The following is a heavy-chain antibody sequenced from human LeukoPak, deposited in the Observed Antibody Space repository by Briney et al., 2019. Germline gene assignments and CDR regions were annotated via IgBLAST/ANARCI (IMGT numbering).Heavy chain of an antibody. D-gene: IGHD2-2*01. CDR3: AKEPAAQH. Sequence: PGGSLRLSCAASGFTFSSYSMNWVRQAPGKGLEWVSSISSSSSYIYYADSVKGRFTISRDNSKNTLYLQMNSLRAEDTAVYYCAKEPAAQHWGQGTLVTVSS. V-gene: IGHV3-21*01. CDR2: ISSSSSYI. CDR1: GFTFSSYS. J-gene: IGHJ1*01.